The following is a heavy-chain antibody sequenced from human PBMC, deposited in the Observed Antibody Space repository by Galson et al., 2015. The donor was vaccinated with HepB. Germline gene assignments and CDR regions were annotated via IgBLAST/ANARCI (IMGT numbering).Heavy chain of an antibody. J-gene: IGHJ6*02. V-gene: IGHV3-49*03. D-gene: IGHD3-10*01. CDR2: IRSKAYGGTT. Sequence: SLRLSCAASGFTFGDYTVSWFRQAPGKGLEWVGFIRSKAYGGTTEYAASVKGRFTISRADSKSIAYLQMNSLKSDDTAVYYCTRDRVGGSSGIGLFGGYYYGMDVWGQGTTVTVSS. CDR3: TRDRVGGSSGIGLFGGYYYGMDV. CDR1: GFTFGDYT.